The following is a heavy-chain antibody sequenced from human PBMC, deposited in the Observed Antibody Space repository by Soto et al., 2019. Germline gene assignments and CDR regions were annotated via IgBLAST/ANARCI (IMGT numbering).Heavy chain of an antibody. CDR2: IYYSGST. Sequence: LSLTCTVSGGSISSYYWSWIRQPPGKGLEWIGYIYYSGSTNYNPSLKSRVTISVDTSKNQFSLKLSSVTAADTAVYYCAREGGYYGSGTYPIWGQGTMVTVSS. V-gene: IGHV4-59*01. J-gene: IGHJ3*02. CDR1: GGSISSYY. D-gene: IGHD3-10*01. CDR3: AREGGYYGSGTYPI.